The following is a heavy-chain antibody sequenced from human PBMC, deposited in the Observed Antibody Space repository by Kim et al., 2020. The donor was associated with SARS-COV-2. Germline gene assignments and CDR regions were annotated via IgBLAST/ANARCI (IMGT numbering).Heavy chain of an antibody. Sequence: ASVKVSCKASGYTFTSYAMNWVRQAPGQGLEWMGWINTNTGNPTYAQGFTGRFVFSLDTSVSTAYLQISSLKAEDTAVYYCARDFLPPIVVVTATDYYYYYSMDVWGQGTTVTVSS. D-gene: IGHD2-21*02. J-gene: IGHJ6*02. CDR1: GYTFTSYA. CDR3: ARDFLPPIVVVTATDYYYYYSMDV. CDR2: INTNTGNP. V-gene: IGHV7-4-1*02.